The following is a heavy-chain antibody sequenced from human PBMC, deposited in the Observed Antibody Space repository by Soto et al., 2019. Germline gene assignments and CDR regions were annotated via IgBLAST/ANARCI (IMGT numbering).Heavy chain of an antibody. Sequence: SETLSLTCTVSGGSISSYYWSWIRQPPGKGLEWIGYIYYSGSTNYNPSLKSRVTISVDTSKNQFSLKLSSVTAADTAVYYCARQRYCTNGVCSYYFDYWGQGTLVTVSS. CDR2: IYYSGST. J-gene: IGHJ4*02. D-gene: IGHD2-8*01. V-gene: IGHV4-59*08. CDR3: ARQRYCTNGVCSYYFDY. CDR1: GGSISSYY.